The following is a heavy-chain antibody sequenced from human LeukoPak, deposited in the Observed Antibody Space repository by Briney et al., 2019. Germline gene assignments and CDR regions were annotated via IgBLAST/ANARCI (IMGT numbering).Heavy chain of an antibody. CDR3: ARDQVGATEMGNY. J-gene: IGHJ4*02. CDR2: ISSSSSYI. Sequence: GGSLRLSCAASGFTFSSYSMTWVRQAPGKGLEWVSSISSSSSYIYYADSVKGRFTISRDNAKNSLYLQMNSLRAEDTAVYYCARDQVGATEMGNYWGQGILVTVSS. D-gene: IGHD1-26*01. V-gene: IGHV3-21*01. CDR1: GFTFSSYS.